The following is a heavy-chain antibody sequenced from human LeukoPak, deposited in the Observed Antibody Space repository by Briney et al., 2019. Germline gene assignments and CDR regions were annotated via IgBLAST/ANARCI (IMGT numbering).Heavy chain of an antibody. CDR3: AKDVHYYYDVWCGYSNTFDF. V-gene: IGHV3-30*02. CDR2: VRFVGSNK. Sequence: PGGSLRLSCAASGFTFSSYGMHWVRQAPAKGLEWVALVRFVGSNKYYADSVKGRFTISRDNSKNSVYLPMNSLRAEVTAVYYCAKDVHYYYDVWCGYSNTFDFWGQGTMVTVSS. D-gene: IGHD3-3*01. J-gene: IGHJ3*01. CDR1: GFTFSSYG.